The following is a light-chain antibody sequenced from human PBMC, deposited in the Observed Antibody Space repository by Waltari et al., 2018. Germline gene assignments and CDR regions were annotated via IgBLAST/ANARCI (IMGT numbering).Light chain of an antibody. CDR1: NRDVATYKH. V-gene: IGLV2-14*01. J-gene: IGLJ3*02. Sequence: QSALTQPASVSGSPGQSVTISCTGSNRDVATYKHVSWYQQHPVKVPKLMIYDVSNRPSGVYNRFSGSKSGNTASLTISGLQAEDEADYYCTSYTTSTTWVFGGGTKLTVL. CDR3: TSYTTSTTWV. CDR2: DVS.